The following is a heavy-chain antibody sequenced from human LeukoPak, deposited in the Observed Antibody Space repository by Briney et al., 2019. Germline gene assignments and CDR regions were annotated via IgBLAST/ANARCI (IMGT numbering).Heavy chain of an antibody. D-gene: IGHD6-6*01. V-gene: IGHV4-59*08. CDR3: ARQGLGDAFDI. CDR1: GGSISSYY. CDR2: NYYSGST. Sequence: SETLSLTCTVSGGSISSYYWSWIRQPPGKGLEWIGYNYYSGSTNYNPSLKSRVTISVDTSKNQFSLKLSSVTAADTAVYYCARQGLGDAFDIWGQGTMVTVSS. J-gene: IGHJ3*02.